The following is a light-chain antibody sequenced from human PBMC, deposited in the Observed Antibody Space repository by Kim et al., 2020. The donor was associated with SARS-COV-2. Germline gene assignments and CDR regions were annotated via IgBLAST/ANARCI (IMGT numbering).Light chain of an antibody. CDR1: QSISNN. CDR3: QQYNSLPPWT. V-gene: IGKV3-15*01. CDR2: NAS. Sequence: ETVMTQSPATLSVSPGERASLSCRASQSISNNLAWYQQKPGQAPRLLMYNASTRTTGIPARFSGSGSGTEFTLTISSLQPDDFAAYYCQQYNSLPPWTFGQGTKVDIK. J-gene: IGKJ1*01.